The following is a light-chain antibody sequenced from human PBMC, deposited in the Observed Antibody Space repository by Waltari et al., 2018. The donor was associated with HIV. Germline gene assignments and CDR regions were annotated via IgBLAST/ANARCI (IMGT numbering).Light chain of an antibody. Sequence: QLVLTQSPSASASLGASVKLTCTLSSGHSNYAIAWHQQQPGKGPRYLMKLKSDGSHIKGDGTPDRCSGSSSGAERYLTISSLQSEDEADYYWQTWGTGIQEVFGGGTKLTVL. CDR1: SGHSNYA. CDR3: QTWGTGIQEV. V-gene: IGLV4-69*01. CDR2: LKSDGSH. J-gene: IGLJ3*02.